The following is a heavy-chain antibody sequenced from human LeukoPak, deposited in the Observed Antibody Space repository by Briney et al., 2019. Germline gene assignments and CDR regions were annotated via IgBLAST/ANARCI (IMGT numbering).Heavy chain of an antibody. J-gene: IGHJ4*02. CDR2: ISGSGGST. D-gene: IGHD3-22*01. CDR1: GFTFSSYA. V-gene: IGHV3-23*01. Sequence: GGSLSLSFAASGFTFSSYAMSWVRQAPGKGLEWVSAISGSGGSTYYADSVKGRFTISRDNSKNTLYLQMNSLRAEDTAVYYCAKGHYFDSSGAYSYSDHWGQGILVTVSS. CDR3: AKGHYFDSSGAYSYSDH.